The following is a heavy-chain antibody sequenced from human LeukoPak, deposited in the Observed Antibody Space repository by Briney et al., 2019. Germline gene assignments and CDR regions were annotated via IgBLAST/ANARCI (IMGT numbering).Heavy chain of an antibody. D-gene: IGHD6-19*01. J-gene: IGHJ4*02. CDR3: ARSNTPGIAVAGTGFDY. CDR2: INHSGST. CDR1: GGSFSGYY. V-gene: IGHV4-34*01. Sequence: SETLSLTCAVYGGSFSGYYWSWIRQPPGKGLEWIGEINHSGSTNYNPSLKSRVTISVDTSKNQFSLKLSSVTAADTAVYYCARSNTPGIAVAGTGFDYGGQGTLVTVSS.